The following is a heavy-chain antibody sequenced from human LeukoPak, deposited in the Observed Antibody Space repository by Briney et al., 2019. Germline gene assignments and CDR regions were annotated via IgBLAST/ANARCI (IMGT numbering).Heavy chain of an antibody. Sequence: SETLSLTCTVSGGSISSSGSYWAWIRQPPGKGLEWIGNVYYSGSTYYNSSLNSRLTISVDTSKNQFSLRLRSVTAADTAVYYCARRGGDMPARGFMDVWGKGTTVTVSS. CDR1: GGSISSSGSY. CDR3: ARRGGDMPARGFMDV. CDR2: VYYSGST. J-gene: IGHJ6*03. V-gene: IGHV4-39*01. D-gene: IGHD3-16*01.